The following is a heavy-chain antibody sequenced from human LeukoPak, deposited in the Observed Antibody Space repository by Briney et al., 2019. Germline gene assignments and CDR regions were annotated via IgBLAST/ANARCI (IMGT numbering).Heavy chain of an antibody. CDR1: GGSISSYY. Sequence: PSETLSLTCTVSGGSISSYYWSWIRQPAGKGLEWIGRIYTSGSTNYNPSLKSRVTMSVDTSKNQFSLKLSSVTAADTAVYYCAREGRMEPAPVIAARPGYYFDYWGQGTLVTVSS. D-gene: IGHD6-6*01. CDR2: IYTSGST. CDR3: AREGRMEPAPVIAARPGYYFDY. J-gene: IGHJ4*02. V-gene: IGHV4-4*07.